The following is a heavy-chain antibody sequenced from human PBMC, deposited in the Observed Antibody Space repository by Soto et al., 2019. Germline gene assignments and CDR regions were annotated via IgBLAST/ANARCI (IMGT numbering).Heavy chain of an antibody. CDR1: GFTFSSYS. J-gene: IGHJ6*02. Sequence: PGGSLRLSCAASGFTFSSYSMNWVRQAPGKGLEWVSSISSSSSYIYYADSVKGRFTISRDNAKNSLYLQMNSLRAEDTAVYYCARDDCSSTSCYTDYYYGMHVCGQGTTVTVSS. CDR2: ISSSSSYI. V-gene: IGHV3-21*01. D-gene: IGHD2-2*02. CDR3: ARDDCSSTSCYTDYYYGMHV.